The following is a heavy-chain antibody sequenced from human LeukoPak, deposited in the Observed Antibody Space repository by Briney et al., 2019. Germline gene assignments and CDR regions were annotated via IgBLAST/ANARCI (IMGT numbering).Heavy chain of an antibody. D-gene: IGHD6-13*01. CDR2: IYYSGST. CDR3: ARGYSSSWLPPHFDY. CDR1: GYSISSGYY. Sequence: PSETLSLTCTASGYSISSGYYWGWIRQPPGKGLEWIGSIYYSGSTNYNPSLKSRVTISVDTSKNQFSLKLSSVTAADTAVYYCARGYSSSWLPPHFDYWGQGTLVTVSS. V-gene: IGHV4-38-2*02. J-gene: IGHJ4*02.